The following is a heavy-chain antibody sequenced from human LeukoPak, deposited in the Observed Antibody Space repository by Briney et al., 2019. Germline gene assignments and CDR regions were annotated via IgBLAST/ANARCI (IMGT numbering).Heavy chain of an antibody. V-gene: IGHV3-30*04. CDR2: ISYDGSNK. CDR3: ARDMVSSSGWPNDAFDI. CDR1: GFTFRSYA. D-gene: IGHD6-19*01. Sequence: GGSLRLSCAASGFTFRSYAMHWVRQAPGKGLEWVAVISYDGSNKYYADSVKGRLTISRDNSKNTLYLQMNSLRAEDTAVYYCARDMVSSSGWPNDAFDIWGQGTMVTVSS. J-gene: IGHJ3*02.